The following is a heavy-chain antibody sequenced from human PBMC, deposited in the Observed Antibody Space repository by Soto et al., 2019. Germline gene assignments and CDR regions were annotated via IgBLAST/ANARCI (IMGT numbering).Heavy chain of an antibody. CDR2: MNPGSGDT. Sequence: ASVKVSCEASGYSFTNNEVSWVRQATGQGLEWMGWMNPGSGDTGYAQKFQGRVTMTRDISIATAYMELSSLRSDDTAIYYCARMETFGSLNWFDPWGQGTLVTVSS. CDR1: GYSFTNNE. J-gene: IGHJ5*02. D-gene: IGHD3-16*01. CDR3: ARMETFGSLNWFDP. V-gene: IGHV1-8*01.